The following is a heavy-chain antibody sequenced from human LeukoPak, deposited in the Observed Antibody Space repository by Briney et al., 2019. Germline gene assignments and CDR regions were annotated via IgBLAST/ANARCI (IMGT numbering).Heavy chain of an antibody. V-gene: IGHV3-48*03. CDR2: ISSSGSTI. Sequence: GGSLRLSCAASGFTFSSYEMNWVRQAPGKGLEWVSYISSSGSTIYYADSVKGRFTISRDNAKNSLYLQMNSLRAEDTAVYYCARGPYCSSASCYSVGAFDIWGRGTMVTVSS. CDR1: GFTFSSYE. J-gene: IGHJ3*02. D-gene: IGHD2-2*02. CDR3: ARGPYCSSASCYSVGAFDI.